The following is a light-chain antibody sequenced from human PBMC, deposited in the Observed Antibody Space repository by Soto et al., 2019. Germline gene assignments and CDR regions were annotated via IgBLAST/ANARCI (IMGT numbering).Light chain of an antibody. J-gene: IGLJ2*01. CDR1: SSDVGGYNY. V-gene: IGLV2-14*01. CDR2: EVT. Sequence: QSALTQPASVSGSPGQSITISCTGTSSDVGGYNYVSWYQQHPGKAPKLMIYEVTNRPSGVSNRFSGSKSGNTASLTISGLQAEDEADYYCSSHISSITVLFGGGTKLTVL. CDR3: SSHISSITVL.